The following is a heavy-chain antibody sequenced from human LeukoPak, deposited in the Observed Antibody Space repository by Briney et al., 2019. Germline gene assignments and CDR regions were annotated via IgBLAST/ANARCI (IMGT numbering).Heavy chain of an antibody. CDR2: INHSGST. J-gene: IGHJ4*02. CDR3: ARGRAWIQLSLDY. Sequence: TSSETLSLTCAVYGGSFSGYYWSWIRQPPGRGLEWIGEINHSGSTNYNPSLKSRVTISVDTSKNQFSLKLSSVTAADTAVYYCARGRAWIQLSLDYWGQGTLVTVSS. CDR1: GGSFSGYY. D-gene: IGHD5-18*01. V-gene: IGHV4-34*01.